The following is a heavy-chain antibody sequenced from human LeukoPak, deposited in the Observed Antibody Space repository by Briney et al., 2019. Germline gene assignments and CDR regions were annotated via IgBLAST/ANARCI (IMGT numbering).Heavy chain of an antibody. V-gene: IGHV4-59*01. CDR3: ARDSGSYRLLGY. CDR1: GGSISSYY. J-gene: IGHJ4*02. CDR2: IYYSGST. D-gene: IGHD1-26*01. Sequence: SETLSLTCTVSGGSISSYYWSWIRQPPGKGLEWIGYIYYSGSTNYNPSLKSRVTISVDTSKNQFSLKLSSVTAADTAVYYCARDSGSYRLLGYWGQGTLVTVSS.